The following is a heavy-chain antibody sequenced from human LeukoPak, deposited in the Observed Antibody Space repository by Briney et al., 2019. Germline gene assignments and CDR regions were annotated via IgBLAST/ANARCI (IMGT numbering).Heavy chain of an antibody. D-gene: IGHD1-26*01. Sequence: ASVKVPCKASGYTFSDNYIHWVRQAPGQGLEWMGWINPNGGGTKYAQKFQGRVTMTRDTSITTVYMEVSRLRSDDTAVYFCARLVADDDSSYYSYFDYWGQGTLVTVSS. J-gene: IGHJ4*02. V-gene: IGHV1-2*02. CDR2: INPNGGGT. CDR1: GYTFSDNY. CDR3: ARLVADDDSSYYSYFDY.